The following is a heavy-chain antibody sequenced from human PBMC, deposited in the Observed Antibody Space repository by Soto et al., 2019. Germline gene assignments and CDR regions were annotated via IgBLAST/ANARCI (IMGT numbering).Heavy chain of an antibody. CDR2: TSYDGSDK. V-gene: IGHV3-30*19. D-gene: IGHD3-16*01. J-gene: IGHJ1*01. Sequence: QVQLVESGGGVVQPGTSLRVSCVGSGFTFRSYVIHWVRQAPGKGLEWVALTSYDGSDKYYGDSVRGRFTISRDNSRNTVDLQMGSLGLENTAFYYCARWGTTGGLDVWGQGTLVSVSS. CDR3: ARWGTTGGLDV. CDR1: GFTFRSYV.